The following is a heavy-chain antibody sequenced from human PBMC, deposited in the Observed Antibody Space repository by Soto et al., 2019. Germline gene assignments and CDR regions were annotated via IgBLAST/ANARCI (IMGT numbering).Heavy chain of an antibody. D-gene: IGHD3-9*01. CDR2: ISGSGGST. Sequence: LRLSCATAVFPFRSYAIRWVRQAPGKGLEWVSAISGSGGSTYYADSVKGRFTISRDNSKNTLYLQMNSLRAEDTAVYYCAKPLRYFDWLHFDYWGQGTLVTV. CDR3: AKPLRYFDWLHFDY. V-gene: IGHV3-23*01. J-gene: IGHJ4*02. CDR1: VFPFRSYA.